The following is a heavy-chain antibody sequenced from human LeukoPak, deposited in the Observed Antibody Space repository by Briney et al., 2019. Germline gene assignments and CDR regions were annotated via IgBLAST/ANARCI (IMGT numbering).Heavy chain of an antibody. CDR1: GYTFTSYG. CDR2: ISAYNGNT. Sequence: GASVKVSCKASGYTFTSYGISWVRQAPGQGLEWMGWISAYNGNTNYAQKLQGRVTMTTDTSTSTAYMELSSLRSEDTAVYYCATESYLYVFDIWGQGTMVTVSS. D-gene: IGHD5-18*01. V-gene: IGHV1-18*01. CDR3: ATESYLYVFDI. J-gene: IGHJ3*02.